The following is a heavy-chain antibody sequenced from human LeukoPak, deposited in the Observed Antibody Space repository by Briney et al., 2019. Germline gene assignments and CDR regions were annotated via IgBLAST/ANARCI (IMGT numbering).Heavy chain of an antibody. CDR1: GDSLSNDNYY. Sequence: SETLSLTCIVSGDSLSNDNYYWGWIRQPPGKGLEWIGSVYYSGSTYYNPSLKSRITMSVDTSKSQFSLNLSSVTAADTAVYYCARHVHHSSGFEYYFDYWGQGALVTVSS. CDR2: VYYSGST. CDR3: ARHVHHSSGFEYYFDY. J-gene: IGHJ4*02. V-gene: IGHV4-39*01. D-gene: IGHD3-22*01.